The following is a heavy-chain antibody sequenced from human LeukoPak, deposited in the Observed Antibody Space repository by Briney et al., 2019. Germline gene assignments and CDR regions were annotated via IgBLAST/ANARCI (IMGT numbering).Heavy chain of an antibody. CDR2: INPSGGST. J-gene: IGHJ4*02. Sequence: ASVTVSFKASGYTFTIYYMHWVRQAPGQGGEGMGVINPSGGSTSYAQKFQGRVTITRDMSTSTVYMELSSLRSEDTAVYYCARPDYWGQGTLVTVTS. CDR3: ARPDY. V-gene: IGHV1-46*01. CDR1: GYTFTIYY.